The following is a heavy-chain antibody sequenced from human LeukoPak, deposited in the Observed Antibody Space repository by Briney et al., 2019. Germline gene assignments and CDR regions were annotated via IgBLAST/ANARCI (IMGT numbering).Heavy chain of an antibody. V-gene: IGHV1-2*02. J-gene: IGHJ4*02. CDR3: AKSRDTYYYDSSGYYLDY. D-gene: IGHD3-22*01. CDR2: INPNSGGT. Sequence: ASVKVSCKASGYTFTSYYMHWVRQAPGQGLEWMEWINPNSGGTNYAQKFQGRVTMTRDTSISTAYMELSRLRSDDTAVYYCAKSRDTYYYDSSGYYLDYWGQGTLVTVSS. CDR1: GYTFTSYY.